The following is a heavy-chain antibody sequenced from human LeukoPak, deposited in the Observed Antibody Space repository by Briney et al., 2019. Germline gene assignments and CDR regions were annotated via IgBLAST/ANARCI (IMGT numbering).Heavy chain of an antibody. CDR1: GFTFSSSS. V-gene: IGHV3-48*01. CDR2: ISSSSSTI. J-gene: IGHJ4*02. Sequence: GGSLRLSCAASGFTFSSSSMNWGRQAPGKGLEWVSYISSSSSTIYYADSVKGRFTISRDNSKNTLYLQMNSLRAEDTAVYYCAKDFSGSTSCWGQGTLVTVSS. D-gene: IGHD2-2*01. CDR3: AKDFSGSTSC.